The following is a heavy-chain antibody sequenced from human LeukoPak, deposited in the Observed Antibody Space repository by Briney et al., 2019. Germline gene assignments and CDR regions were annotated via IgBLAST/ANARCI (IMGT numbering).Heavy chain of an antibody. Sequence: GGSLRLSCVGSGFSLSTYEMNWVRQAPGKGLEWVSYISSSGSTIYYADSVKGRFTISRDNAKNSLYLQMNSLRAEDTAVYYCAELGITMIGGVWGKGTTVTISS. V-gene: IGHV3-48*03. CDR3: AELGITMIGGV. CDR1: GFSLSTYE. D-gene: IGHD3-10*02. J-gene: IGHJ6*04. CDR2: ISSSGSTI.